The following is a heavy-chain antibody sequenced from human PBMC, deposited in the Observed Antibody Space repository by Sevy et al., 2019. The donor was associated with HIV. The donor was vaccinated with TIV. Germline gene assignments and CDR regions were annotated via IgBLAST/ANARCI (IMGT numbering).Heavy chain of an antibody. CDR3: ARGTSSSRPGFYQYYYGMDV. CDR2: INPKSGDT. Sequence: ASVKVSCKASGYTFTGYYMHWVRQAPGQGLEWMGRINPKSGDTKYAQKFQGGVTMTRDTPISTAYMELSSLKSDDTAVYYCARGTSSSRPGFYQYYYGMDVWGQGTTVTVSS. D-gene: IGHD6-13*01. V-gene: IGHV1-2*06. J-gene: IGHJ6*02. CDR1: GYTFTGYY.